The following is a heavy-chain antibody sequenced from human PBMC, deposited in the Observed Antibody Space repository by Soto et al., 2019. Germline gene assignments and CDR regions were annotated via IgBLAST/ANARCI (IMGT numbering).Heavy chain of an antibody. CDR2: ILSDGSNK. CDR3: ARDDEGGSDCDLGY. J-gene: IGHJ4*02. CDR1: GFTLSSLA. V-gene: IGHV3-30-3*01. Sequence: GGSLRLSCAVSGFTLSSLAMRWVRQAPGKGLEWVALILSDGSNKYYADSVKGRFTTSRDNSKNTMYLQMNSLSVEDTAVYYCARDDEGGSDCDLGYWGQGALVTVSS. D-gene: IGHD1-26*01.